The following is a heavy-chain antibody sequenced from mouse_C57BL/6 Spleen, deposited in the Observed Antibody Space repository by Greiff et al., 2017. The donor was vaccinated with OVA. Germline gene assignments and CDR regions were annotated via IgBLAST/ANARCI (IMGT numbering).Heavy chain of an antibody. V-gene: IGHV1-26*01. CDR1: GYTFTDYY. CDR3: ARETPGTGYFDY. CDR2: INPNNGGT. Sequence: VQLQQSGPELVKPGASVKISCKASGYTFTDYYMNWVKQSHGKSLEWIGDINPNNGGTSYNQKFKGKATLTVDKYSSTAYMELRSLTSEDSAVYYCARETPGTGYFDYWGQGTTLTVSS. J-gene: IGHJ2*01. D-gene: IGHD4-1*01.